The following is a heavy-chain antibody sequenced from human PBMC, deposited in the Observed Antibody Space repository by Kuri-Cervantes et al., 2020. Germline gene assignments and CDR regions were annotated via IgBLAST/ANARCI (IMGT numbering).Heavy chain of an antibody. J-gene: IGHJ4*02. CDR2: ISSSSSTI. Sequence: GGSLRLSCAASGFTFSSYSMNWVRQAPGKGLEWVSYISSSSSTIYYADSVKGRFTISRDNAKNSLYPQMNSLRAEDTAVYYCARGCSGGSCYVFDYWGQGTLVTVSS. CDR3: ARGCSGGSCYVFDY. D-gene: IGHD2-15*01. V-gene: IGHV3-48*01. CDR1: GFTFSSYS.